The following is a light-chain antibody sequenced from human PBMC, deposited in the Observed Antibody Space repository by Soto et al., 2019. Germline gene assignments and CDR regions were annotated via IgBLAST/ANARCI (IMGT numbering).Light chain of an antibody. CDR1: SSDVGNYKY. J-gene: IGLJ3*02. Sequence: QSAPPQSPSASGSPGQSVTISCTGTSSDVGNYKYVSWYQQHPGKAPKLMIYEVSKRPSGVPDRFSGSKSGNTASLTVSGLQVEDEADYYCSSYAGSNLWVFGGGTKLTVL. CDR3: SSYAGSNLWV. V-gene: IGLV2-8*01. CDR2: EVS.